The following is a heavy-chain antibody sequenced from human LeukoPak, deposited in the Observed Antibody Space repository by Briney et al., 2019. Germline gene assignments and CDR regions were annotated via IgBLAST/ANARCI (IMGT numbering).Heavy chain of an antibody. J-gene: IGHJ3*02. CDR2: ISGSGGNT. CDR1: GFTFSSYA. V-gene: IGHV3-23*01. D-gene: IGHD6-19*01. CDR3: AREYGSGTYLAFDI. Sequence: PGGSLRLSCAASGFTFSSYAMSWVRQAPGKGLEWVSAISGSGGNTYYADSVKGRFTISRDDSKNTLFLQMNSLRAEDTAVYYCAREYGSGTYLAFDIWGRGTMVTVSS.